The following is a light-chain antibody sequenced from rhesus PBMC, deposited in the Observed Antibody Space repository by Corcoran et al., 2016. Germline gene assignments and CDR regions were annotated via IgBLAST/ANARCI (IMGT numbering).Light chain of an antibody. Sequence: DIVMTQSPDSLAVSLGERVTINCKSSQSLLYSSNNKNYLAWYQQKPGKAPNLLIYWASTRESRVPKRCRCSGSGTDFTLTISGLQAEDVAVYYCQQYYSTPYSFGQGTKVEIK. CDR3: QQYYSTPYS. J-gene: IGKJ2*01. CDR2: WAS. V-gene: IGKV4-1*01. CDR1: QSLLYSSNNKNY.